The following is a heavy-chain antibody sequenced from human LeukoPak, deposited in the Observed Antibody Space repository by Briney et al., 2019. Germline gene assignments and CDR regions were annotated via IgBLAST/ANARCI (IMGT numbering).Heavy chain of an antibody. V-gene: IGHV4-4*07. CDR1: GGSISSYY. CDR3: ARSEYYYDSSGYYDWGYFQH. Sequence: PSETLFLTCTVSGGSISSYYWSWIRQPAGKGLEWIGRIYTSGSTNYNPSLKSRVTMSVDTSKNQFSLKLSSVTAADTAVYYCARSEYYYDSSGYYDWGYFQHWGQGTLVTVSS. J-gene: IGHJ1*01. CDR2: IYTSGST. D-gene: IGHD3-22*01.